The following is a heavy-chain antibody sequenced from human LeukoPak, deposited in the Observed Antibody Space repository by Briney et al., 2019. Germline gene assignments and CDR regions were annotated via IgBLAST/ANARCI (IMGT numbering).Heavy chain of an antibody. Sequence: GGSLRLSCAASRFVFSSYGMHWVRQAPGKGLEWVAVIWYDGSNKYYADSVRGRFTISRDNSKNTLYLQMNSLRAEDTAVYYCARDRGTTVTNFDYWGQGTLVTVSS. CDR2: IWYDGSNK. V-gene: IGHV3-33*01. D-gene: IGHD4-17*01. J-gene: IGHJ4*02. CDR3: ARDRGTTVTNFDY. CDR1: RFVFSSYG.